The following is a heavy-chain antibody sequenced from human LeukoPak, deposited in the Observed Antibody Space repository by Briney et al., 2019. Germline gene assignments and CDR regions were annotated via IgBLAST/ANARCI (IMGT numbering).Heavy chain of an antibody. Sequence: SETLSLTCTVSGGSISSGSYYWSWIRQPAGKGLEWIGRIYTSGSTNYNPSLKSRVTISVDTSKNQFSLKLSSVTAADTAVYYCARHHISAFDIWGQGTMVTVSS. CDR2: IYTSGST. D-gene: IGHD2-21*01. V-gene: IGHV4-61*02. CDR3: ARHHISAFDI. J-gene: IGHJ3*02. CDR1: GGSISSGSYY.